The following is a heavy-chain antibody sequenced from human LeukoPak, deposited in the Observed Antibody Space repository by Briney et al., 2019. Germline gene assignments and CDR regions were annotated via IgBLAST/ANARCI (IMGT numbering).Heavy chain of an antibody. J-gene: IGHJ4*02. D-gene: IGHD4-17*01. CDR3: VRLTTVTDY. CDR1: EFIFNNYA. Sequence: GGPLNLSCAPSEFIFNNYAMTWFGQAPGKGPHLVSVINGSGGNTHYADSVKGRFTVSRDNSKSALYLQMNSLRVEDTAVYYCVRLTTVTDYWGQGTLVAVSS. V-gene: IGHV3-23*01. CDR2: INGSGGNT.